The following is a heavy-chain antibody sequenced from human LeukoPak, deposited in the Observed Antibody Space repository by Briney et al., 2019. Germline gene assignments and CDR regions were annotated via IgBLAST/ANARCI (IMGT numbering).Heavy chain of an antibody. D-gene: IGHD2-15*01. CDR2: IHHNGDI. J-gene: IGHJ4*02. V-gene: IGHV4-38-2*02. CDR1: GYSISSGYF. Sequence: PSETLSLTCTVAGYSISSGYFWGWIRQPPGNGLEWIGSIHHNGDIYSNPSLKSRVAISVDTSKNQFSLQLNSVTAADTADYYCARVKVDLFDFWGQGILVTVSS. CDR3: ARVKVDLFDF.